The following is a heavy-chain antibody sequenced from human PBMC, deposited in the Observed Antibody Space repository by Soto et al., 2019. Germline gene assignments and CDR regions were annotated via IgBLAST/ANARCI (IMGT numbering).Heavy chain of an antibody. Sequence: ASVKVSCKASGGTFSSYAISWVRQAPGQGLEWMGGIIPIFGTANYAQKFQGRVTITADESTSTAYMELSSLRSEDTAVYYCASPKGDSSSSYYYYYGMDVWGQGTTVTVSS. CDR1: GGTFSSYA. CDR3: ASPKGDSSSSYYYYYGMDV. J-gene: IGHJ6*02. V-gene: IGHV1-69*13. CDR2: IIPIFGTA. D-gene: IGHD6-6*01.